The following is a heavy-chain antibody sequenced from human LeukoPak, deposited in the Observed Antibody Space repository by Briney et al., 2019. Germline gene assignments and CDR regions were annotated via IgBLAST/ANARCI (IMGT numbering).Heavy chain of an antibody. CDR1: GFTFSSYG. V-gene: IGHV3-30*18. CDR3: AKKIEYSSSSGGNDY. Sequence: GGSLRLSCAASGFTFSSYGMHWVRQAPGKGLEWVAVISYDGSNKYYADSVKGRFTISRDNSKNTLYLQMNSLRAEDTAVYYCAKKIEYSSSSGGNDYWGQGTLVTVSS. D-gene: IGHD6-6*01. J-gene: IGHJ4*02. CDR2: ISYDGSNK.